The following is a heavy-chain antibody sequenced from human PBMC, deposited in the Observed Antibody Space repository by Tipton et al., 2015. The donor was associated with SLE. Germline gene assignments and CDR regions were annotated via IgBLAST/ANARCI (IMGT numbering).Heavy chain of an antibody. CDR1: GGSFSNYY. CDR2: INHRGST. Sequence: TLSLTCAVYGGSFSNYYWSWIRQPPGKGLGWIGEINHRGSTNYIPSLMSRGTISIDMSKNELSLKVTSVTAAASAVYYCARGRITAFGVVIPLDFWGQGTLVTVSS. V-gene: IGHV4-34*01. CDR3: ARGRITAFGVVIPLDF. J-gene: IGHJ4*02. D-gene: IGHD3-3*01.